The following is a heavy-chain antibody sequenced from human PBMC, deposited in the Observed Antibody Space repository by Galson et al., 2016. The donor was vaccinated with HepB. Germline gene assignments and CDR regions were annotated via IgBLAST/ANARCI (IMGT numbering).Heavy chain of an antibody. V-gene: IGHV2-70*11. CDR3: ARTRECNNGVCYFFADV. J-gene: IGHJ6*02. CDR2: IDWDDDK. CDR1: GFSFSSSGMC. Sequence: PALVKPTQTLTLTCTFSGFSFSSSGMCVSWIRQPPGKALEWLARIDWDDDKYYSTSLKTRLTISKGTSKDQVVLTMTNMDPVDTATYYCARTRECNNGVCYFFADVWGQGTTVTVSS. D-gene: IGHD2-8*01.